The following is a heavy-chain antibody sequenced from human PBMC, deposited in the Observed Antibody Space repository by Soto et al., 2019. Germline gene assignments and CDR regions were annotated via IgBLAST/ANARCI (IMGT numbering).Heavy chain of an antibody. V-gene: IGHV1-24*01. J-gene: IGHJ3*02. CDR2: FDPEDGET. D-gene: IGHD3-9*01. Sequence: ASVKVSCKVSGYTLTELAMHWVGQAPGKGLEWMGGFDPEDGETIYAQKFQGRVTMTEDTSTDTAYMELSSLRSEDTAVYYCATDGDYDLLTGSPFDIWGQGTTVTVSS. CDR1: GYTLTELA. CDR3: ATDGDYDLLTGSPFDI.